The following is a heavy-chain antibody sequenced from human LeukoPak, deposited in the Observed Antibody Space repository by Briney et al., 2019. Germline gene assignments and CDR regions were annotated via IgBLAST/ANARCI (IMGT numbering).Heavy chain of an antibody. V-gene: IGHV3-48*02. CDR2: ISSSSSTI. Sequence: GGSLRLSCAASGFTFSSYSMNWVRQAPGKGLEWVSYISSSSSTIYYADSVKGRFTISRDNAKNSLYLQMNSLRDEDTAVYYCARDAQLWGVMYNWFDPWGQGTLVTVPS. J-gene: IGHJ5*02. CDR3: ARDAQLWGVMYNWFDP. CDR1: GFTFSSYS. D-gene: IGHD5-18*01.